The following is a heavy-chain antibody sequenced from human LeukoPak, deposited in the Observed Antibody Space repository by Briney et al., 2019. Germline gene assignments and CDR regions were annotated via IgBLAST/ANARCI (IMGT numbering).Heavy chain of an antibody. CDR2: ISYDGSNK. D-gene: IGHD5-12*01. J-gene: IGHJ6*04. V-gene: IGHV3-30*04. Sequence: GGSLRLSCAASGVTLSSYAMHWVRQAPGKGLEWVAVISYDGSNKYYADSVKGRFTISRDNSKNTLYLQMNSLRAEDTAVYYCARAVDSRYGMDVWGEATTVTVSS. CDR3: ARAVDSRYGMDV. CDR1: GVTLSSYA.